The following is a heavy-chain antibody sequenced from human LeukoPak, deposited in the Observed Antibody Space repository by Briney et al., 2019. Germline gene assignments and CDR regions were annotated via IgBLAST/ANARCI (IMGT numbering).Heavy chain of an antibody. V-gene: IGHV1-3*01. J-gene: IGHJ5*02. CDR2: INAGNGNT. CDR3: ARDLAWGYVEQHLGWLDP. D-gene: IGHD6-13*01. CDR1: GYTFTSYA. Sequence: ASVKVSCKASGYTFTSYAMHWVRQAPGQRLEWMGWINAGNGNTKYSQKFQGRVTITRDTSASTAYMELSSLRSDDTAVYFCARDLAWGYVEQHLGWLDPWGQGTLVTVSS.